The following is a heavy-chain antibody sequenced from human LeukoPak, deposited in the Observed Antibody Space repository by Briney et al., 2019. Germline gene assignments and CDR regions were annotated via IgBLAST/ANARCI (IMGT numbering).Heavy chain of an antibody. Sequence: ASVKVSCKASGYTFTDYYIHGVRQAPGQGLEWMGWTNPNSGGTNYAQKFQGRVTMTRDTSISTAYMELSRLRSDDTDMYYCARGGVTFGGAYYMAVWGQGTTVTVSS. CDR2: TNPNSGGT. D-gene: IGHD3-16*01. J-gene: IGHJ6*03. CDR1: GYTFTDYY. V-gene: IGHV1-2*02. CDR3: ARGGVTFGGAYYMAV.